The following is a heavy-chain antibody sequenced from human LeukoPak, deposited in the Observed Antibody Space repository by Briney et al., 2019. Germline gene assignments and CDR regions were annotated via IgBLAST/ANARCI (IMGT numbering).Heavy chain of an antibody. V-gene: IGHV3-30-3*01. CDR3: ARGGYGSGSYYLNCDIDY. CDR1: GFTFSSYA. J-gene: IGHJ4*02. D-gene: IGHD3-10*01. Sequence: GGSLRLSCAASGFTFSSYAMHWVRQAPGKGLEWVAVISYDGSNNYYADSVKGRFTISRDNSKNTLYLQMNSLRAEDTAVYYCARGGYGSGSYYLNCDIDYWGQGTLVTVSS. CDR2: ISYDGSNN.